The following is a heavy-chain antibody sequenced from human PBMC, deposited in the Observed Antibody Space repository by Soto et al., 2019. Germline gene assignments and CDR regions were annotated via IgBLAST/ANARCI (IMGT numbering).Heavy chain of an antibody. J-gene: IGHJ5*02. CDR3: ARSPAYGDYANLDT. Sequence: PSETLSLTCAVYGGSFSGYYWSWIRQPPGKGLEWIGEINHSGSPNYNPSLKSRVTMSVDTSKNQFSLKLNLSSVTAADTAVYYCARSPAYGDYANLDTWGQGTLVTVS. CDR2: INHSGSP. CDR1: GGSFSGYY. V-gene: IGHV4-34*01. D-gene: IGHD4-17*01.